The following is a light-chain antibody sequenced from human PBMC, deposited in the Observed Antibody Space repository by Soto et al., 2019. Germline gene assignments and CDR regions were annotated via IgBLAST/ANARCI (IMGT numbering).Light chain of an antibody. CDR3: QQYRTYS. CDR1: QSVDSN. J-gene: IGKJ1*01. Sequence: EIVMTQSPATLSVSPGDGATLSCRASQSVDSNLAWYQQKPGQTPRLLMYGASTRPTGIPARFSGSGSGTEFTLTISSLQPGDFATYYCQQYRTYSFGQGSRVEIK. V-gene: IGKV3D-15*01. CDR2: GAS.